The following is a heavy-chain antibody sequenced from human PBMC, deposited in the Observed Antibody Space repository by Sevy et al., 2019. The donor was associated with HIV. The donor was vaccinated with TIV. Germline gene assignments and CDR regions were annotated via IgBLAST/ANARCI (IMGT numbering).Heavy chain of an antibody. CDR1: GYSISSGYY. CDR3: ARTPSSYDSSGRYYPWFDP. Sequence: SETLSLTCAVSGYSISSGYYWGWIRQPPGKGLEWIGSIFHSGRTYYNPSLKSRGTRSVDTSKNQFCLRLSSVTAADTAVYFCARTPSSYDSSGRYYPWFDPWGQGTLVTVSS. J-gene: IGHJ5*02. D-gene: IGHD3-22*01. CDR2: IFHSGRT. V-gene: IGHV4-38-2*01.